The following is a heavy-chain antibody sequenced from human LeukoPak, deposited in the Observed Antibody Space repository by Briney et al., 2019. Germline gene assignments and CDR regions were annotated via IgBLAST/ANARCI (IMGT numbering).Heavy chain of an antibody. D-gene: IGHD6-19*01. CDR3: AKPIRGGLAVTADWFDP. CDR1: GFGFTTYW. V-gene: IGHV3-66*04. Sequence: PGGSLRLSCAPSGFGFTTYWMHWVCQAPGQGLEWVSVIYSGGSTYYADSVKGRFTISRDNSKNTLYLQMNTLRAEDTAVYYCAKPIRGGLAVTADWFDPWGQGTLVVVSS. CDR2: IYSGGST. J-gene: IGHJ5*01.